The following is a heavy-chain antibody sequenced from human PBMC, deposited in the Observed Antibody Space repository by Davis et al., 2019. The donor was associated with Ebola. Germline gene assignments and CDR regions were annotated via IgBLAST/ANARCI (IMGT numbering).Heavy chain of an antibody. J-gene: IGHJ6*02. CDR3: ARGWGSGSYYYYGMDV. CDR1: GFTFSSYW. D-gene: IGHD3-10*01. CDR2: INSDGSSI. V-gene: IGHV3-74*01. Sequence: GESLKISCAASGFTFSSYWMHWVRQAPGKGLVWVSRINSDGSSISYADSVKGRFTISRDNAKNTLYLQMNSLRAEDTAVYFCARGWGSGSYYYYGMDVWGQGTTVTVSS.